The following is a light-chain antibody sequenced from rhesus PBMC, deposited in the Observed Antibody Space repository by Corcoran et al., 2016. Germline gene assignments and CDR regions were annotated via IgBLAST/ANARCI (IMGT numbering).Light chain of an antibody. J-gene: IGKJ4*01. CDR2: DAS. CDR3: QQHKSYPLT. V-gene: IGKV1-74*01. CDR1: ENVNNY. Sequence: DIQMTQSPSSLSASVGDRVTITCRASENVNNYLHWYQQKPGKAPKLLIYDASTWQSGVPSRFRGRGSGTEFTLTISSLQPEDFATYYCQQHKSYPLTCGGGTKVDLK.